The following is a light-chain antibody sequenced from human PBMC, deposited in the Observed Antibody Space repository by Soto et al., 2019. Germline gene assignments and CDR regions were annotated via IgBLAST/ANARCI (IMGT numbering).Light chain of an antibody. Sequence: QSALTQPASVSGSPGQSITISCTGTSSDVGNYKYVSWYQQHPGKAPKLMIYEVSNRPSGVPNRFSGSKSGNTASLTISGLQADDEADYSCCSYAGSSTHYVFGPGTRSPS. CDR3: CSYAGSSTHYV. V-gene: IGLV2-14*01. J-gene: IGLJ1*01. CDR1: SSDVGNYKY. CDR2: EVS.